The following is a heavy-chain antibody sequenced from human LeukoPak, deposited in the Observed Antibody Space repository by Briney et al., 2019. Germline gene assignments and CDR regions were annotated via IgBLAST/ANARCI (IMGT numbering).Heavy chain of an antibody. CDR2: IYYSGST. D-gene: IGHD1-26*01. CDR3: ARAIEVGAVTPFDY. Sequence: PSETLSLTCTVSGGSISSSSYYWGWIRQPPGKGLEWIGSIYYSGSTYYNPSLKSRVTISVDTSKNQSSLKLSSVTAADTAVYYCARAIEVGAVTPFDYWGQGTLVTVSS. J-gene: IGHJ4*02. CDR1: GGSISSSSYY. V-gene: IGHV4-39*07.